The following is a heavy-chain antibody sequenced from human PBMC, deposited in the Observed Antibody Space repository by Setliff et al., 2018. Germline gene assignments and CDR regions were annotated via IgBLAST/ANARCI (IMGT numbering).Heavy chain of an antibody. CDR2: ISYGSTT. Sequence: GESLKISCAASGFTVSSNYMNWVRRAPGKGLEWISYISYGSTTFYADSVKGRFTSSRDDARNSVFLHMNSLTVEDTGVYYCARGPLAPFEHWGQGSLVTVSS. CDR1: GFTVSSNY. J-gene: IGHJ4*02. D-gene: IGHD6-13*01. CDR3: ARGPLAPFEH. V-gene: IGHV3-48*03.